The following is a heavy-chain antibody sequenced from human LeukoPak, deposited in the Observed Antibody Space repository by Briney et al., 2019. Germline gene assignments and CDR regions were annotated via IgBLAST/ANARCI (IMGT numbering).Heavy chain of an antibody. D-gene: IGHD3-22*01. CDR1: SGSISSSTYY. CDR3: AGHVFYYDSGAYHYYFDY. CDR2: ISYSGST. V-gene: IGHV4-39*01. J-gene: IGHJ4*02. Sequence: SETLSLTCSVSSGSISSSTYYWGWIRQPPGTGLEWIGAISYSGSTYYNPSLQSRLSISVDTSKNQFSLKLSSVTAADTAVYYCAGHVFYYDSGAYHYYFDYWGQGTLVTVSS.